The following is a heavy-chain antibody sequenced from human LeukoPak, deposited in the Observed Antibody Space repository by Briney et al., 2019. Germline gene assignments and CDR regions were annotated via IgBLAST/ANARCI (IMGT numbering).Heavy chain of an antibody. D-gene: IGHD3-10*01. CDR1: GGSFSGYY. CDR3: ARYRGVVDSYYYYYMDA. J-gene: IGHJ6*03. Sequence: PSETLSLTCAVYGGSFSGYYWSWIRQPPGKGLEWIGEINDSGSTDYNPSLKSRVTISVDTSKNQFSLKVKSVTAADTAVYYCARYRGVVDSYYYYYMDAWGKGTTVTVSS. V-gene: IGHV4-34*01. CDR2: INDSGST.